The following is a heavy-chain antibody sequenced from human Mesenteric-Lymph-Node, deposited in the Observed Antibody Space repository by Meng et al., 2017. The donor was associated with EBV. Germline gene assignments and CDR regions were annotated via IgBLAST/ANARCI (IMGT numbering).Heavy chain of an antibody. V-gene: IGHV1-18*01. J-gene: IGHJ6*02. CDR1: GGTFSNYA. D-gene: IGHD3-3*01. CDR2: ISAYNGNT. Sequence: HVQLVQSGSEVKNPGSSVKVSCKASGGTFSNYAISWVRQAPGQGLEWMGWISAYNGNTNYAQKLQGRVTMTTDTSTSTAYMELRSLRSDDTAVYYCARSGTNYYYYGMDVWGQGTTVTVSS. CDR3: ARSGTNYYYYGMDV.